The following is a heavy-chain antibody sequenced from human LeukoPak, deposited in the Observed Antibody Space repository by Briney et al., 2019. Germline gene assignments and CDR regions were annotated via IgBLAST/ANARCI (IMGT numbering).Heavy chain of an antibody. V-gene: IGHV4-30-2*01. CDR2: IYHSGST. CDR3: ARESYGSGSYYKD. D-gene: IGHD3-10*01. CDR1: GGSISSGGYY. Sequence: SQTLSLTCTVSGGSISSGGYYWSWIRQPPGKGLEWIGYIYHSGSTYYNPSLKSRVTISVDRSKNQFSLKLSSVTAADTAVYYCARESYGSGSYYKDWGQGTLVTVSS. J-gene: IGHJ4*02.